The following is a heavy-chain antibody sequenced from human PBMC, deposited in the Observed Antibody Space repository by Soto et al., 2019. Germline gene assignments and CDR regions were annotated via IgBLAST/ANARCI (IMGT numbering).Heavy chain of an antibody. CDR1: GFTVSSHY. J-gene: IGHJ6*02. CDR3: ARDPPATRHGMDV. CDR2: IYSGGST. Sequence: EVQLVETGGGLIQPGGSLRLSCAASGFTVSSHYMSWVRQAQGKGLEWVSVIYSGGSTYYADSGRGRFTISRDNSKNTLYLQMKILRAEDTAVYYWARDPPATRHGMDVWGQGTTVTIS. V-gene: IGHV3-53*02.